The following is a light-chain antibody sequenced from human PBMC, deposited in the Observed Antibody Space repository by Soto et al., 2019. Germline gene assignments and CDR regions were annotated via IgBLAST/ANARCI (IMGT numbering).Light chain of an antibody. CDR2: GAS. V-gene: IGKV3-20*01. Sequence: EIVLTQSPGTLSLSPGERATLSCRASQSVSNNYLAWYQQKPGQAPRLLIYGASNRATGIPDRFSGSGSGTDFTLTISRLEPEDFATYYCQQSYSTMYTFGQGTKLEIK. CDR3: QQSYSTMYT. J-gene: IGKJ2*01. CDR1: QSVSNNY.